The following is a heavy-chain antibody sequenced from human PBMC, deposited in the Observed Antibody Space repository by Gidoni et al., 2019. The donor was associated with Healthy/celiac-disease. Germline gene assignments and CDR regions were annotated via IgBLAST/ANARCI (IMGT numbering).Heavy chain of an antibody. Sequence: EVQLLESGGGLVQPGGSLTLSCAASGFIFSSYVLTWVRQAPGKGLEWVSGCSNNGRKTYYADSVKGRFTISRDNSKDTVYLQMNSLRAEDTALYYCAREVYGDYSWGQGTLVTVSS. CDR2: CSNNGRKT. CDR3: AREVYGDYS. J-gene: IGHJ4*02. V-gene: IGHV3-23*01. D-gene: IGHD4-17*01. CDR1: GFIFSSYV.